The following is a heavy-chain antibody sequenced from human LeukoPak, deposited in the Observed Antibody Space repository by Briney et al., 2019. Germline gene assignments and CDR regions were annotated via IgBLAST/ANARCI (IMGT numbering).Heavy chain of an antibody. CDR3: ARASVHCSSTSCYVRWFDP. CDR1: GGSISSYY. D-gene: IGHD2-2*01. CDR2: IYYSGST. Sequence: PSETLSLTCTVSGGSISSYYWSWIRQPPGKGLEWIGYIYYSGSTYYNPSLKSRVTISVDTSKNQFSLKLSSVTAADTAVYYCARASVHCSSTSCYVRWFDPWGQGTLVTVSS. V-gene: IGHV4-59*01. J-gene: IGHJ5*02.